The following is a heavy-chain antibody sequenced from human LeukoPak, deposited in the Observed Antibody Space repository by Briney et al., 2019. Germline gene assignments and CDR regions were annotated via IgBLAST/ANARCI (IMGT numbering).Heavy chain of an antibody. V-gene: IGHV3-7*01. Sequence: GGSLRLAREVSGFIFGSYWMDWFRQAPGRGLERVANINQDGSEKYFLDSVKGRFTISRDSAKNSLYLQMYSLRVEDTAVYYCSRALEVWGKGTTVTVSS. CDR2: INQDGSEK. J-gene: IGHJ6*04. CDR3: SRALEV. CDR1: GFIFGSYW.